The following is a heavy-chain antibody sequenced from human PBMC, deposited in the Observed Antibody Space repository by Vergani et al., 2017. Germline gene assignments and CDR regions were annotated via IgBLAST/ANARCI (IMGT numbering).Heavy chain of an antibody. J-gene: IGHJ4*02. CDR2: INHSGST. CDR1: GSSVSSSVSSRGSS. V-gene: IGHV4-38-2*02. D-gene: IGHD5-18*01. CDR3: ARRGYSYGTPVDD. Sequence: QVRLQESGPGLVKPSETLSLTCTVSGSSVSSSVSSRGSSWGWLRQPPGKGLEWIGEINHSGSTNYTPSLKSRVTISVDTSKNQFSLKLSSVTAADTAVYYCARRGYSYGTPVDDWGQGTLVTVSA.